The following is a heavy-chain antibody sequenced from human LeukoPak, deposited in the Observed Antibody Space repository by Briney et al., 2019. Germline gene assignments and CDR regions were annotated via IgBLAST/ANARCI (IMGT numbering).Heavy chain of an antibody. V-gene: IGHV3-48*02. CDR2: IGTTSSGI. D-gene: IGHD3-10*01. Sequence: PGGSLRLSCAASGFTFNNYIVTWVRQAPGRGLEWVSFIGTTSSGIYYADSVKGRFTISRDNAKNSLYLQMNSLRDEDTAVYYCARAYYGSGSYYNDYWGQGTLVTVSS. CDR1: GFTFNNYI. J-gene: IGHJ4*02. CDR3: ARAYYGSGSYYNDY.